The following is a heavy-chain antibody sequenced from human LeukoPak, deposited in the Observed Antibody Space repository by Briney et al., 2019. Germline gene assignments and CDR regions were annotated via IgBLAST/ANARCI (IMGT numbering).Heavy chain of an antibody. CDR3: ARSRCISCAFDL. CDR2: FYYSGTT. V-gene: IGHV4-59*08. Sequence: SETLSLTCTASGGSIRSYYWSWIWQPPGKGLEWIGYFYYSGTTNYNPSLKSRVTISVDTSKNQFSLELSSVTAADTAVYYCARSRCISCAFDLWGQGTMVTVSS. CDR1: GGSIRSYY. J-gene: IGHJ3*01. D-gene: IGHD6-13*01.